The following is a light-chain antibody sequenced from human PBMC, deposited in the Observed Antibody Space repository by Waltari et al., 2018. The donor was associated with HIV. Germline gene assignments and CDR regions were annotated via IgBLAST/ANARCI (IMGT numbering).Light chain of an antibody. CDR2: DVN. CDR1: SSDVGDYNY. V-gene: IGLV2-11*01. J-gene: IGLJ3*02. CDR3: CSYADKYTWV. Sequence: QSALTQPRSVSGSPGQSVTISCTGTSSDVGDYNYVSWYQQHPGKAPKLMIFDVNKRPSGVPVGFSVSKSGNTASLTISGLQAEDEADYYCCSYADKYTWVFGGGTKLTVL.